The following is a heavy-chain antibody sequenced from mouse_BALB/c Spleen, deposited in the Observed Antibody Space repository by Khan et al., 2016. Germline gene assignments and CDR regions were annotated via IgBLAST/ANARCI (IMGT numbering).Heavy chain of an antibody. J-gene: IGHJ3*01. D-gene: IGHD2-4*01. Sequence: QMQLEESGPGLVAPSQSLSITCTVSGFSLTGFSVNWVRQPPGKALEWLGMIWGDGSTDYTSALKSRLSFSKDDSKSQVFLKMNSLQTDDTARYFCASYYDYDGGFAYWGQGTLVTVSA. CDR3: ASYYDYDGGFAY. V-gene: IGHV2-6-7*01. CDR2: IWGDGST. CDR1: GFSLTGFS.